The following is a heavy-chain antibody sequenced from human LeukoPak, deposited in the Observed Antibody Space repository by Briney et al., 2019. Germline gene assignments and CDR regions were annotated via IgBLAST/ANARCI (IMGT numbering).Heavy chain of an antibody. V-gene: IGHV3-33*01. CDR2: IWYVGSNK. CDR1: GFTFSSYG. Sequence: GGSLRLSCAASGFTFSSYGMHWVRQAPGKGLEWVAVIWYVGSNKYYADSVKGRFPISRDNSKNTLYLQMNSLRAEDTAVYYCARDFEEIDYWGQGTLVTVSS. D-gene: IGHD5-24*01. J-gene: IGHJ4*02. CDR3: ARDFEEIDY.